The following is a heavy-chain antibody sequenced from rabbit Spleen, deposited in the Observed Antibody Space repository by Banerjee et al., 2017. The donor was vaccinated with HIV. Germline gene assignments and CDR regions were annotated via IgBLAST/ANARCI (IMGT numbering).Heavy chain of an antibody. CDR1: GFSFSNKYV. D-gene: IGHD8-1*01. CDR3: ARLSSDWTYLEL. CDR2: IYTTGTWT. Sequence: QEQVVESGGGLVKPGASPTLTCTASGFSFSNKYVMCWVRQAPGKGLEWIACIYTTGTWTYYASWAKGRFTISKTSTTVTLQMTSLTAADTATYFCARLSSDWTYLELWGQGTLVTVS. J-gene: IGHJ3*01. V-gene: IGHV1S45*01.